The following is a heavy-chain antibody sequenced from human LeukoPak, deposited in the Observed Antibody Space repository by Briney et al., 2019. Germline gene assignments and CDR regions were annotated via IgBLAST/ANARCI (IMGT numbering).Heavy chain of an antibody. V-gene: IGHV1-69*05. CDR3: ASGFLTYYGSGSYYNGVYMDV. CDR2: IIPIFGTA. CDR1: GGTFSSYA. J-gene: IGHJ6*03. D-gene: IGHD3-10*01. Sequence: VASVKVSCKASGGTFSSYAFSWVRQAPGQGLEWMGGIIPIFGTANYAQKFQGRVTITTDESTSTAYMELSSLRSEDTAVYYCASGFLTYYGSGSYYNGVYMDVWGKGTTVTVSS.